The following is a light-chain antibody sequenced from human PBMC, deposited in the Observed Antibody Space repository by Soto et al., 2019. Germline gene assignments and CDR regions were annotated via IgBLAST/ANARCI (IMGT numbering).Light chain of an antibody. V-gene: IGLV1-47*03. CDR1: SSNIGSNY. CDR2: RSD. Sequence: QSVLTQPPSASATPGQRVTISCSGSSSNIGSNYVYWYQQLPGTAPKLVIYRSDQRPSGVPDRFSGSRSGTSAFLAISGLWSEDEAEYYCAAWDDSLSGYVFGTGTKVTVL. CDR3: AAWDDSLSGYV. J-gene: IGLJ1*01.